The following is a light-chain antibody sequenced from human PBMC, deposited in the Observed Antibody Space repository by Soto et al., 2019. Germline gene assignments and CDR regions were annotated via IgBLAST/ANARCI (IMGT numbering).Light chain of an antibody. CDR1: SSNIGAGYD. V-gene: IGLV1-40*01. CDR2: ANI. Sequence: QSVLTQPPSVSGAPGQRVTISCTGSSSNIGAGYDVHWYQQLPGTAPKLLIYANINRPAGVPDRFSGSKSGTSASLAVNGLQSEDEANYYCAAWDDSLNGPLFGGGTKLTVL. J-gene: IGLJ3*02. CDR3: AAWDDSLNGPL.